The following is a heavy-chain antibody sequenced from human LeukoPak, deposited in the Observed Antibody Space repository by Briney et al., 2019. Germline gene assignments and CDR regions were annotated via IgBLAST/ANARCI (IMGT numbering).Heavy chain of an antibody. CDR1: GYTFTDYY. CDR2: INPSGGST. J-gene: IGHJ6*03. Sequence: ASVKVSCKASGYTFTDYYIHWVRQAPGQGLEWMGIINPSGGSTSYAQKFQGRVTMTRDMSTSTVYMELSSLRSEDTAVYYCARGAEIYYYMDVWGKGTTVTVSS. V-gene: IGHV1-46*01. CDR3: ARGAEIYYYMDV.